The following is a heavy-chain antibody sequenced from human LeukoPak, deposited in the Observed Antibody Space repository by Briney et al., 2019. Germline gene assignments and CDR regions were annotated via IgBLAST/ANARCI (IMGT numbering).Heavy chain of an antibody. CDR2: IRYDGSNK. V-gene: IGHV3-30*02. D-gene: IGHD3-3*01. CDR3: AKDGSIFGVVRAEFDY. CDR1: GFTFSSYG. Sequence: GGSLRLSCAASGFTFSSYGMHWFRQAPGKGLEWVAFIRYDGSNKYYADSVKGRFTISRDNSKNTLYLQMNSLIAEDTAVYYCAKDGSIFGVVRAEFDYWGQGTLVTVSS. J-gene: IGHJ4*02.